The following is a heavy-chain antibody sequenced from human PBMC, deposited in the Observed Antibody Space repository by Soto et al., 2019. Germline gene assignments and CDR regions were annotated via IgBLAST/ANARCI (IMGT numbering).Heavy chain of an antibody. CDR2: ISYDGSNK. Sequence: QVQLVESGGGVVQPGRSLRLSCAASGFTFSSYAMHWVRQAPGKGLEWVAVISYDGSNKYYADSVKGRFTISRDNSKNTLYLQMNSLRAEDTAVYYCARNFRQWLASGNYYYGMDVWGQGTTVTVSS. CDR3: ARNFRQWLASGNYYYGMDV. V-gene: IGHV3-30-3*01. D-gene: IGHD6-19*01. CDR1: GFTFSSYA. J-gene: IGHJ6*02.